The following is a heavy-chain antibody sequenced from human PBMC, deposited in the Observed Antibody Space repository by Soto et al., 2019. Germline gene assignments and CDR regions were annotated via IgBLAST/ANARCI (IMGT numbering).Heavy chain of an antibody. D-gene: IGHD5-12*01. CDR2: VRGNGDPP. CDR1: GFTFSSYA. Sequence: GGSLRLSCSASGFTFSSYAMHWVRQAPGKGLEYVSGVRGNGDPPYYADSVKGRFTISRDNSKNTLYLQMSSLSADDTAVYYCVKSRGGNNFDFFDWGQGALVTVSS. CDR3: VKSRGGNNFDFFD. J-gene: IGHJ4*02. V-gene: IGHV3-64D*06.